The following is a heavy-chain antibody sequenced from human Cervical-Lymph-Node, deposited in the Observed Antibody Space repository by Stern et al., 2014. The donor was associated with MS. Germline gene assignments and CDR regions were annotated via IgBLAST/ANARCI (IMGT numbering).Heavy chain of an antibody. J-gene: IGHJ2*01. CDR3: AIGTSDDWYFDL. D-gene: IGHD3/OR15-3a*01. V-gene: IGHV1-18*04. Sequence: VQLEESGADVREPGASVKVSCKASDYSSTRHGFSWVRQAPGQGLEWMGWISVYNGNTNYAQKFQGRIPMTTDRSTSTAYMELRSLRSDDTAVYYCAIGTSDDWYFDLWGRGTLVTVSP. CDR2: ISVYNGNT. CDR1: DYSSTRHG.